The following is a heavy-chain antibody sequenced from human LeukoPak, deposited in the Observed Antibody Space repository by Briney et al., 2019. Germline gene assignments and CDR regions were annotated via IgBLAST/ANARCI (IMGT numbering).Heavy chain of an antibody. CDR1: GFTFSDYY. CDR2: ISGSGRTI. D-gene: IGHD6-19*01. V-gene: IGHV3-11*01. J-gene: IGHJ5*02. CDR3: AKDPYSSGPYNWFDP. Sequence: GGSLRLSCAASGFTFSDYYMSWVRQAPGRGLEWVSYISGSGRTIFYADSVQGRFTISRDNATNSLFLQMNSLRAEDTAVYYCAKDPYSSGPYNWFDPWGQGTLVTVSS.